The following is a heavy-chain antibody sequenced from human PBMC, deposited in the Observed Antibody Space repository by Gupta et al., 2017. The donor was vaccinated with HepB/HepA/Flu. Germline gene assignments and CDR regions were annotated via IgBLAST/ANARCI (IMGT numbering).Heavy chain of an antibody. Sequence: QLPLQESVTGLEKPSEPLSLTCTVSGGSRSSSSYYWGWIRPPPGKGLVWIGSIYYSGSTYYNPSLKSRVTISVDTSKNQFSLKLRSVTAAYTAVYYCARLEDLQHWGQGTLVTVSS. J-gene: IGHJ1*01. CDR1: GGSRSSSSYY. V-gene: IGHV4-39*01. CDR2: IYYSGST. CDR3: ARLEDLQH.